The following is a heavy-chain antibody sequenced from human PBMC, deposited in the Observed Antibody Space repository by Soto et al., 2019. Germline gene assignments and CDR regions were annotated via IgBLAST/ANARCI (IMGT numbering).Heavy chain of an antibody. CDR2: TYYRSKWYN. Sequence: SQTLSLTCAISGDSVSSNSAALNWIMQSPSRGLEWLGRTYYRSKWYNDYAVSVKSRITINPDTSKNQFSLQLNSVTPEDTAVYYCARVVAAAGVRAFDIWGQGTMVTVSS. V-gene: IGHV6-1*01. CDR3: ARVVAAAGVRAFDI. D-gene: IGHD6-13*01. CDR1: GDSVSSNSAA. J-gene: IGHJ3*02.